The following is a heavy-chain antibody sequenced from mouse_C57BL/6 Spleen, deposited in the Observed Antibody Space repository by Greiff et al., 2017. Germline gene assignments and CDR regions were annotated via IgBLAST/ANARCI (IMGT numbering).Heavy chain of an antibody. V-gene: IGHV1-85*01. Sequence: VKLVESGPELVKPGASVKLSCKASGYTFTSYDINWVKQRPGQGLEWIGWIYPRDGSTKYNEKFKGKATLTVDTSSSTAYMELHSLTSEDSAVYFCARRDYTHDWGQGTTLTVSS. CDR1: GYTFTSYD. CDR2: IYPRDGST. J-gene: IGHJ2*01. D-gene: IGHD2-4*01. CDR3: ARRDYTHD.